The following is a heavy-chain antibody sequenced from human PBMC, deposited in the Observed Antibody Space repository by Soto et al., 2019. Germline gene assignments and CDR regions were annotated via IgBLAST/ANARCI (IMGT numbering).Heavy chain of an antibody. Sequence: QLQLQESGSGLVKPSQTLSLTCAVSGGSISSGGYSWSWIRQPPGKGLECIGYIYHSGSTYYNPSXKXXVTISVDRSKNQFSLKLSSVTAAVTAVYYCASRPSGSGFDPWGQGTLVTVSS. J-gene: IGHJ5*02. CDR2: IYHSGST. CDR1: GGSISSGGYS. V-gene: IGHV4-30-2*01. CDR3: ASRPSGSGFDP. D-gene: IGHD1-26*01.